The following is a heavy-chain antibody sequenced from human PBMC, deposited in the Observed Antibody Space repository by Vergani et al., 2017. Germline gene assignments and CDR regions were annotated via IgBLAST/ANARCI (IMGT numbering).Heavy chain of an antibody. CDR1: GFTFSSYS. Sequence: EVQLVESGGGLVQPGGSLRLSCAASGFTFSSYSMNWVRQAPGKGLEWVSYISSSSSYIYYADSVKGRFTISRDNAKNSLYLQMNSLRAEDTAVYYCANPGVRGVLTPFDYWGQGTLVTVSS. J-gene: IGHJ4*02. CDR3: ANPGVRGVLTPFDY. V-gene: IGHV3-21*05. CDR2: ISSSSSYI. D-gene: IGHD3-10*01.